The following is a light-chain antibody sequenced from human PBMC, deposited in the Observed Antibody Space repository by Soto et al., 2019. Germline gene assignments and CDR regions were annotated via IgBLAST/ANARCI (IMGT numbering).Light chain of an antibody. CDR2: EGT. CDR3: SSCTTSDTLV. CDR1: SSDIGSDKL. V-gene: IGLV2-14*02. J-gene: IGLJ2*01. Sequence: QSALTQPASVSGSPGQSITISCTGSSSDIGSDKLVSWYQHHPGKSPKLIIFEGTDRPSGVSDRFSGSKSGNTAFLTISGLQAEDESHYYCSSCTTSDTLVFGGGTQLTVL.